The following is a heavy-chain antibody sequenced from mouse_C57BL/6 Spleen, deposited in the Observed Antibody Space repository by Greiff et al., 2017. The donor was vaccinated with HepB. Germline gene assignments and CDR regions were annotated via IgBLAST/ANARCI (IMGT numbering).Heavy chain of an antibody. Sequence: EVMLVESGGGLVQPKGSLKLSCAASGFSFNTYAMNWVRQAPGKGLEWVARIRSKSNNYATYYADSVKDRFTISRDDSESMLYLQMNNLKTEDTAMYYCVRRGSRGDWFAYWGQGTLVTVSA. D-gene: IGHD1-1*01. CDR3: VRRGSRGDWFAY. CDR1: GFSFNTYA. CDR2: IRSKSNNYAT. J-gene: IGHJ3*01. V-gene: IGHV10-1*01.